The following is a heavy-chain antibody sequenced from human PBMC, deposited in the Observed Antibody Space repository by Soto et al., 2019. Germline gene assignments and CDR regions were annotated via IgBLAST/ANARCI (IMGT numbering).Heavy chain of an antibody. CDR2: IIPMFGTA. J-gene: IGHJ6*02. Sequence: SVKVSCKTSGGTFSSYAISWVRQAPGQGLEWMGGIIPMFGTANYAQKFQGIVTITADESTSTVYMELSSLRSGDTAVYFCARGATVTTHYYYSLDVWGHGTTVTVSS. V-gene: IGHV1-69*13. CDR3: ARGATVTTHYYYSLDV. D-gene: IGHD4-17*01. CDR1: GGTFSSYA.